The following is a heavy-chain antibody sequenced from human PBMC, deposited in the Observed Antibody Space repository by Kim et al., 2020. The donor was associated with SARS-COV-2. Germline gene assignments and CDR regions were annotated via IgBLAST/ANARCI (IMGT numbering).Heavy chain of an antibody. D-gene: IGHD6-13*01. CDR2: IDSSGAT. CDR1: GGSISSSTYS. J-gene: IGHJ4*02. CDR3: ARHLSGSSWFDY. V-gene: IGHV4-39*01. Sequence: SETLSLTCTISGGSISSSTYSRNWFRQPPGDELEWIGGIDSSGATYYNPSLKGRLTLSVETSKNQFSLRLSSVTAADTAVFYCARHLSGSSWFDYWGQG.